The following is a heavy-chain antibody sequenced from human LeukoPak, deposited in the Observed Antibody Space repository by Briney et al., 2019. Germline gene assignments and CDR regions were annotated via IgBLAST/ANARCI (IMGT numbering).Heavy chain of an antibody. D-gene: IGHD1-26*01. Sequence: SGPALVKPTQTLTLTCTFSGFSLSTSGMRVSWIRQPPGKALEWLARIDWDDDKFYSTSLKTRLTISKDTSKNQVVLTMTNMDPVDTATHYCARISGSYDLIFDYWGQGTLVTVSS. CDR1: GFSLSTSGMR. CDR2: IDWDDDK. J-gene: IGHJ4*02. V-gene: IGHV2-70*04. CDR3: ARISGSYDLIFDY.